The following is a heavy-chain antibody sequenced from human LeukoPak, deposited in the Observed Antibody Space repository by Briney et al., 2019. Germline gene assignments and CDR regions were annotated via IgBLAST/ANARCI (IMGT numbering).Heavy chain of an antibody. CDR1: GYTFTGYY. D-gene: IGHD6-19*01. CDR2: INPTSGGT. V-gene: IGHV1-2*02. Sequence: ASLKVSCKASGYTFTGYYIHWVRQAPGQGLEWMGWINPTSGGTKYAQKFQGRVTMTRDTSISTAYMELSRLRADDTAVFYCARGGSAWDNPFDYWGQGTLVTVSS. CDR3: ARGGSAWDNPFDY. J-gene: IGHJ4*02.